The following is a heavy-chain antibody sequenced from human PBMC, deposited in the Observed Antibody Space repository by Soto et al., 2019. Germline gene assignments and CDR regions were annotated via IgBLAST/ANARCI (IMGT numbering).Heavy chain of an antibody. CDR1: GGSISSGGYS. CDR2: ILHSGKT. D-gene: IGHD3-16*01. J-gene: IGHJ6*02. Sequence: QLQLQESGSGLVKPSQTLSLTCAVSGGSISSGGYSWSWIRQPPGKGLEWIGNILHSGKTNYNPSLKSRITMSLDRTKNHFSLNLSSVTAADTAVYYCARDRIMITFGGVTSYCGMDVWGRGSAVSVS. V-gene: IGHV4-30-2*01. CDR3: ARDRIMITFGGVTSYCGMDV.